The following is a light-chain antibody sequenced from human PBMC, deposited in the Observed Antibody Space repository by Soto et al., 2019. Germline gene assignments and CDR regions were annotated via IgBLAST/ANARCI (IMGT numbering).Light chain of an antibody. Sequence: QAVLTQPPSVSGAPGQRVAISCTGSSSNIGAEYDVHWYQQLPGTAPKRLIYGDNNRPSGVPDRFSGSKSGTSASLAITGLQPEDEADYYCQSYDSSLTTFVFGNGTKLTVL. CDR3: QSYDSSLTTFV. V-gene: IGLV1-40*01. J-gene: IGLJ1*01. CDR2: GDN. CDR1: SSNIGAEYD.